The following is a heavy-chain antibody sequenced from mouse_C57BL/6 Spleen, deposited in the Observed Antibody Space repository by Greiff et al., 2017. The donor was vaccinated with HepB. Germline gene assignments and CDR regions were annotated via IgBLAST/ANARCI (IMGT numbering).Heavy chain of an antibody. Sequence: VQLQQPGAELVKPGASVKMSCKASGYTFTSYWITWVKQRPGQGLEWIGDIYPGSGSTNYNEKFKSKATLTVDTSSSTAYMQLSSLTSEDSAVYYCARFHDGYPYAMDYWGQGTSVTVSS. J-gene: IGHJ4*01. V-gene: IGHV1-55*01. CDR3: ARFHDGYPYAMDY. D-gene: IGHD2-3*01. CDR1: GYTFTSYW. CDR2: IYPGSGST.